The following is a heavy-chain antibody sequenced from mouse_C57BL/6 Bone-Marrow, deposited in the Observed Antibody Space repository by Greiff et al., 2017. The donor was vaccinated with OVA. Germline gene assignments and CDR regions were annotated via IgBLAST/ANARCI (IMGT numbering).Heavy chain of an antibody. CDR2: ISNGGGST. V-gene: IGHV5-12*01. J-gene: IGHJ4*01. CDR1: GFTFSDYY. Sequence: EVQVVESGGGLVQPGGSLKLSCAASGFTFSDYYMYWVRQTPEKRLEWVAYISNGGGSTYYPDTVKGRFTISRDNAKNTLYLQMSRLKSEDTAMYYCARLEGGAMDYWGQGTSVTVSS. CDR3: ARLEGGAMDY.